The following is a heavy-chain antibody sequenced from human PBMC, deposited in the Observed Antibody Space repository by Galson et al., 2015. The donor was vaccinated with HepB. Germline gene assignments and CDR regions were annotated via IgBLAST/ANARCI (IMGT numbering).Heavy chain of an antibody. Sequence: SLRLSCAASGFTFSSYGMHWVRQAPGKGLEWVAVISYDGSNKYYADSVKGRFTISRDNSKNTLYLQMNSLRAEDTAVYYCAKDFFKLDYWGQGTLVTVSS. D-gene: IGHD2/OR15-2a*01. V-gene: IGHV3-30*18. CDR1: GFTFSSYG. CDR3: AKDFFKLDY. J-gene: IGHJ4*02. CDR2: ISYDGSNK.